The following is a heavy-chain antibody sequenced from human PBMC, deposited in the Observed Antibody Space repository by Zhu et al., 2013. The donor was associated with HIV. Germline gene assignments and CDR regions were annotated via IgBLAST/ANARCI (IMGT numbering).Heavy chain of an antibody. Sequence: QVQLVQSGAEVKKPGASVKVSCKASGYTFTSYGISWVRQAPGQGLEWMGWISVYNGDTNYAQKLQGRATMTADTSTSTAYMELRSLRSDDTAVYYCARDYYWISGYCSGGRCPFGYWGQGTLVTVSS. V-gene: IGHV1-18*04. CDR3: ARDYYWISGYCSGGRCPFGY. CDR2: ISVYNGDT. D-gene: IGHD2-15*01. J-gene: IGHJ4*02. CDR1: GYTFTSYG.